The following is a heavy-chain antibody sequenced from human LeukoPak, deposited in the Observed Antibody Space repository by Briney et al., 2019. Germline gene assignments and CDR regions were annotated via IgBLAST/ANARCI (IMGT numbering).Heavy chain of an antibody. J-gene: IGHJ4*02. Sequence: SETLSLTCTVSGGSISSYYWSWVRQSPGKGLEWIGYIYYSGSTNYSPSLKSRVTISVDTSKNQFSLKLSSVTAADTAVYYCARVGRGSSGWYYFDYWGQGTLVTVSS. CDR1: GGSISSYY. V-gene: IGHV4-59*01. CDR2: IYYSGST. D-gene: IGHD6-19*01. CDR3: ARVGRGSSGWYYFDY.